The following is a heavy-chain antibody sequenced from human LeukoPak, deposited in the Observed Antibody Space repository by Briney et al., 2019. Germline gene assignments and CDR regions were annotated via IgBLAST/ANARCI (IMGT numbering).Heavy chain of an antibody. CDR1: GFTFSSYS. V-gene: IGHV3-48*04. CDR3: ARDLGGNSDY. Sequence: GGSLRLSCAASGFTFSSYSMNWVRQAPGKGLEWVSYISSSSSTIYYADSVKGRFTISRDNAKNSLYLQMNSLRAEDTAVYYCARDLGGNSDYWGRGTLVTVSS. J-gene: IGHJ4*02. CDR2: ISSSSSTI. D-gene: IGHD4-23*01.